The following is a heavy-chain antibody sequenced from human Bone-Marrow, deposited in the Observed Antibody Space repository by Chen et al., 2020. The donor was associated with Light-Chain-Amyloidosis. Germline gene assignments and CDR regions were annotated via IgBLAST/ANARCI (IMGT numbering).Heavy chain of an antibody. CDR1: GFNFSRFG. J-gene: IGHJ4*02. CDR2: VSGSTVST. D-gene: IGHD3-10*01. CDR3: TRKGGYFDF. V-gene: IGHV3-23*04. Sequence: EVQLVESGGGLVQPGGSLRLPCATSGFNFSRFGMSWVRQAPGKGLEWVSTVSGSTVSTYYAGAVKGRFIISRDNSKSTLYLQMNSLRAGDTAVYFCTRKGGYFDFWGQGSLVTVSS.